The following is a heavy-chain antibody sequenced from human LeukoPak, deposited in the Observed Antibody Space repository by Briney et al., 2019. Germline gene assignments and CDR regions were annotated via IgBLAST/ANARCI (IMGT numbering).Heavy chain of an antibody. CDR1: GYTFIDDY. D-gene: IGHD1-20*01. CDR3: APTSEAYTSNWNV. V-gene: IGHV1-2*02. J-gene: IGHJ4*02. CDR2: INPDSGFT. Sequence: RASVPVSCKPSGYTFIDDYIHWVRQAPGQGLEFMGWINPDSGFTNYAQKFKGRVTMTRDTSISTAYLEVRRLRSDDTAVYYCAPTSEAYTSNWNVRGQGTLVTVSS.